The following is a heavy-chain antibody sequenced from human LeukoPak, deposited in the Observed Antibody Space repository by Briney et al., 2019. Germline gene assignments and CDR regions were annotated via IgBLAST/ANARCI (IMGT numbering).Heavy chain of an antibody. Sequence: ASVKVSCKASGYTFTSYDINWVRQATGQGLEWIGWISNFDAKTNYAQKFDGRVTMTTDSSTSTAYLELIRLKSDDTAVYYCARAGIDYGGNSGAFDIWGQGTMVTVSS. J-gene: IGHJ3*02. D-gene: IGHD4-23*01. V-gene: IGHV1-18*01. CDR3: ARAGIDYGGNSGAFDI. CDR1: GYTFTSYD. CDR2: ISNFDAKT.